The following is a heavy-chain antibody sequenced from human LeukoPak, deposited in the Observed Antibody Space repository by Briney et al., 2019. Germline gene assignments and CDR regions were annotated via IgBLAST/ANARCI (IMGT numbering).Heavy chain of an antibody. J-gene: IGHJ6*03. CDR2: ISNSGSTI. CDR1: GFTFSSYE. CDR3: ARINDYGDYGDYYYYMDV. Sequence: GGSLRLSCAASGFTFSSYEMNWVRQAPGKGLEWVSYISNSGSTIYYADSVKGRFTISRDNAKNSLYLQMNSLRAEDTAVYYCARINDYGDYGDYYYYMDVWGKGTTVTVSS. D-gene: IGHD4-17*01. V-gene: IGHV3-48*03.